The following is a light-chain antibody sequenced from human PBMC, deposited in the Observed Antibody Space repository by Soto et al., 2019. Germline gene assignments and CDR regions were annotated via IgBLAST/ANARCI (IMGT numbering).Light chain of an antibody. V-gene: IGKV1-5*03. CDR1: QSISTW. J-gene: IGKJ1*01. Sequence: DIQMTQSPSTLSASVGDRVTITFRSSQSISTWLAWFQQKPGRAPNLLIYKASNLESGVPSRFSGSGSGTEFTLTISSLQPDDFATYYCQQFSLYWAFGQGTKVDIK. CDR2: KAS. CDR3: QQFSLYWA.